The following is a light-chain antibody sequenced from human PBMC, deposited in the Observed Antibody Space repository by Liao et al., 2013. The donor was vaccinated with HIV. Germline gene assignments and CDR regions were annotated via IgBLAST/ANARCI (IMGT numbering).Light chain of an antibody. Sequence: YELTQPPSVSVSPGQTASITCSGDKLGDKYACWYQQKPGQSPVLVIYQDTKRPSGIPERFSGSSSGNTATLTISRVEAGDEADYYCQVWDSSSDCYVFGTGTKVTVL. V-gene: IGLV3-1*01. CDR3: QVWDSSSDCYV. J-gene: IGLJ1*01. CDR1: KLGDKY. CDR2: QDT.